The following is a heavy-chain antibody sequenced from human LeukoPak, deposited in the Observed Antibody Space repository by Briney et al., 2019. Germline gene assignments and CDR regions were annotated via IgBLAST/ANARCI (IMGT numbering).Heavy chain of an antibody. D-gene: IGHD2-21*01. CDR3: ARDGLAYCGGGCFSS. Sequence: ASVKVSCKASGYTFTGYYTYWVRQAPGQGLEWMGWINPNSGGTNYAQKFQGRVTMTRDTSISTAYMELSRLRSDDTAVYYCARDGLAYCGGGCFSSWGQGTLVTVSS. V-gene: IGHV1-2*02. CDR1: GYTFTGYY. CDR2: INPNSGGT. J-gene: IGHJ4*02.